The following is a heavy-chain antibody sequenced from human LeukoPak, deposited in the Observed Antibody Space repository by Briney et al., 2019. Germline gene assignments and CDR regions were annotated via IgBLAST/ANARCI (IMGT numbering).Heavy chain of an antibody. CDR3: ARLRDYYGSGSYTRPFDY. Sequence: SETLSLTCTVSGGSISSSSYYWGWIRQPPGKGLEWIGSIYYSGSTYYNPSLKSRVTISVDTSKNQFSLKLSSVTAADTAVYYCARLRDYYGSGSYTRPFDYWGQGTLVTVSS. CDR1: GGSISSSSYY. J-gene: IGHJ4*02. V-gene: IGHV4-39*07. CDR2: IYYSGST. D-gene: IGHD3-10*01.